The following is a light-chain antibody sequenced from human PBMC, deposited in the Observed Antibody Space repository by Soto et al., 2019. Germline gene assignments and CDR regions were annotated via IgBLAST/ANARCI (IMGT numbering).Light chain of an antibody. CDR3: NSYAGSSNYV. CDR2: EVS. J-gene: IGLJ1*01. V-gene: IGLV2-8*02. Sequence: ALTQAPSASSSPRRSRSISCTETSSDIGGYNYVSWYQQHPGKAPKLIIYEVSKRPSGVPDRFSGSKSGNTASLTVSGLQAEDEADYYCNSYAGSSNYVFGTGTKVTVL. CDR1: SSDIGGYNY.